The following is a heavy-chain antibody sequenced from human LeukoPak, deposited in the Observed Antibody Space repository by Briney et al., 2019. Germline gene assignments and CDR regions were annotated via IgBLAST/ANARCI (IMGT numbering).Heavy chain of an antibody. CDR1: GFSFSTYW. D-gene: IGHD3-16*01. J-gene: IGHJ4*02. Sequence: GGSLRLSCAASGFSFSTYWMSWVRQAPGKGLEWVANIKQDGSDIYYVDSVKGRFIISRDNAKNSLYLQMSSLRAEDTAVYYCTRGGRLHPQSPYWGQGALVTVSS. CDR3: TRGGRLHPQSPY. V-gene: IGHV3-7*01. CDR2: IKQDGSDI.